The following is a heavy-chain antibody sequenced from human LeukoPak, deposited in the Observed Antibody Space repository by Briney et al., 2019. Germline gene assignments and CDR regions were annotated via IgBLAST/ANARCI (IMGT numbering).Heavy chain of an antibody. D-gene: IGHD3-16*02. CDR3: ARGLYDYVWGSSRSPDY. CDR2: IYYSGST. J-gene: IGHJ4*02. Sequence: PSETLSLTCTVSGGSISSSSYYWGWIRQPPGKGLEWIGSIYYSGSTYYNPSLKSRVTISVDTSKNQFSLKLTSVTAADTAVYYCARGLYDYVWGSSRSPDYWGQGTLVTVSS. V-gene: IGHV4-39*01. CDR1: GGSISSSSYY.